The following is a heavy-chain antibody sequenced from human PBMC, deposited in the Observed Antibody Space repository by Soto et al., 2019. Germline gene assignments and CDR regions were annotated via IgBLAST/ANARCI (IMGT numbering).Heavy chain of an antibody. J-gene: IGHJ5*02. V-gene: IGHV4-59*12. CDR1: GGSISSYY. Sequence: SETLSLTCNVSGGSISSYYWSWVRQSPGKGLEWIGYFYYSGTTNYNPSLKSRVTISIEMSKNQIPLKLTSVTAADTAGDYCARDRCLITMVRGVSLGFDPWGQGTLVTVS. D-gene: IGHD3-10*01. CDR3: ARDRCLITMVRGVSLGFDP. CDR2: FYYSGTT.